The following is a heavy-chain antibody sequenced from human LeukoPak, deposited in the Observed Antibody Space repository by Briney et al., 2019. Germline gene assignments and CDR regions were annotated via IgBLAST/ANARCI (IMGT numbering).Heavy chain of an antibody. V-gene: IGHV4-34*01. J-gene: IGHJ4*02. CDR1: GFTVSSNY. Sequence: GSLRLSCVASGFTVSSNYMSWVRQPPGKGLEWIGEISHSGSTDYNPSLKSRVTISVNTSNNQFSLKLSSVTAADTAVYYCARVRRFGSGVDYWGQGTLVTVSS. D-gene: IGHD6-25*01. CDR3: ARVRRFGSGVDY. CDR2: ISHSGST.